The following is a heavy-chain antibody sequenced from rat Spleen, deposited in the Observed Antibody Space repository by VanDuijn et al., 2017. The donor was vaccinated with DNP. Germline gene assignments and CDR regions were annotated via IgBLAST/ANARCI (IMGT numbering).Heavy chain of an antibody. CDR1: GFTFSNSD. J-gene: IGHJ2*01. Sequence: EVQVVESGGGLVQPGRSMTVSCAVSGFTFSNSDMAWVRQAPTKGLEWVASISTSGGVTYYRDSVKGRFTISRNNAEGTLYLQMDSLRSEDTATYYCARGEPPYYWGQGVMVTVSS. CDR3: ARGEPPYY. CDR2: ISTSGGVT. V-gene: IGHV5-25*01. D-gene: IGHD3-1*01.